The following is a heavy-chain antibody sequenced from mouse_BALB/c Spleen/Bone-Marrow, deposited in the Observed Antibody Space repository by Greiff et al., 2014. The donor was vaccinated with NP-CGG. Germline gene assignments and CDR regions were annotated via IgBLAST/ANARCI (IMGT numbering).Heavy chain of an antibody. CDR1: GYTFTSYW. V-gene: IGHV1-5*01. Sequence: VQLQQSGTVLARPGASVKMSCKASGYTFTSYWMHWVKQRPGQGLEWIGAIYPGNSDTSYNQKFKGKAKLTAVTSTSTAYMELSSLTKEDSAVYYCTRDYGNSWYFDVWGAGTTVTVSS. CDR2: IYPGNSDT. J-gene: IGHJ1*01. D-gene: IGHD2-1*01. CDR3: TRDYGNSWYFDV.